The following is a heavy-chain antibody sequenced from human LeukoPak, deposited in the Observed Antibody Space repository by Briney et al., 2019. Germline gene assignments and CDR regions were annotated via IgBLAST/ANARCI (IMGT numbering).Heavy chain of an antibody. CDR3: ARTAWEGLRWSPESYYFDY. Sequence: GGSLRLSCAASGFTFSSYAMHWVRQAPGKGLEWVAVISYDGSNKYYADSVKGRFTISRDNSKNTLYLQMNSLRAEDTAVYYCARTAWEGLRWSPESYYFDYSGQGPLVTVSS. CDR2: ISYDGSNK. CDR1: GFTFSSYA. V-gene: IGHV3-30-3*01. D-gene: IGHD4-23*01. J-gene: IGHJ4*02.